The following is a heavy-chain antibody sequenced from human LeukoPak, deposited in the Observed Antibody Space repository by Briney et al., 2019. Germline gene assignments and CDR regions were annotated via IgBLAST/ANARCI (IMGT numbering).Heavy chain of an antibody. Sequence: PSETLSLTCAVYGGSFSGYYWSWIRQPPGKGLEWIGEINHSGSTNYNPSLKSRVTISVDTSKNQFSLKLSSMTAADTAVYYCAREGIGGDCPLIDYWGQGTLVTVSS. CDR3: AREGIGGDCPLIDY. CDR2: INHSGST. D-gene: IGHD2-21*02. V-gene: IGHV4-34*01. CDR1: GGSFSGYY. J-gene: IGHJ4*02.